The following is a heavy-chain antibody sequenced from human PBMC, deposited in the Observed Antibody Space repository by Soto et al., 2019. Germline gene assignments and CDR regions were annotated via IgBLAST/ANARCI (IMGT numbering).Heavy chain of an antibody. J-gene: IGHJ4*02. CDR2: IYFSGGT. D-gene: IGHD3-3*01. CDR1: GVSISSGSFY. Sequence: SETLSLTCDVSGVSISSGSFYWGWIRQPPGKGLEWIGSIYFSGGTYYNPSLMGRVTISGDTSKNQFSLKMSSATAADTAAYYCVRLAIRYYFDHWGQGMLVNVSS. CDR3: VRLAIRYYFDH. V-gene: IGHV4-39*01.